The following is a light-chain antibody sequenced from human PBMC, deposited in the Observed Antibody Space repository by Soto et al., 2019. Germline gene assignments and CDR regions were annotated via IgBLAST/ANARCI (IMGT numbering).Light chain of an antibody. V-gene: IGLV2-8*01. CDR2: DVN. J-gene: IGLJ1*01. Sequence: QSALTQPRSVSGSPGQSVTISCTGTSSDVGYYNYVSWYQQHPGKAPKLMIYDVNKRPSGVPDRFSGSKSGNTASLTVSGLQAEDEADYYCSSYAGSSNVFGTGTKVTVL. CDR1: SSDVGYYNY. CDR3: SSYAGSSNV.